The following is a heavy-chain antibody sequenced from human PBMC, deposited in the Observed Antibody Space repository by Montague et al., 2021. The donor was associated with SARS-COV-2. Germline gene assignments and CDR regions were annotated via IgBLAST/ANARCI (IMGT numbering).Heavy chain of an antibody. CDR1: GGSLSSYY. D-gene: IGHD5/OR15-5a*01. J-gene: IGHJ6*02. CDR2: IHYSGST. V-gene: IGHV4-59*12. Sequence: SETLSLTYTVSGGSLSSYYWSWIRQPPGKGLEWIGYIHYSGSTNYNPSLKSRVSISVDTSKNQFSLNLSSVTTADTAVYYCARVVELAVFSVSYCGLDVWGQGTTVTVSS. CDR3: ARVVELAVFSVSYCGLDV.